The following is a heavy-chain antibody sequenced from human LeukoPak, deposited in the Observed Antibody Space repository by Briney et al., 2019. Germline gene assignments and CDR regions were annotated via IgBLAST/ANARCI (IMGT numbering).Heavy chain of an antibody. J-gene: IGHJ4*02. Sequence: GGSLRLSCVASGFTPKNCAMSWVRQAPGKGLEWVSGINYSGGHKYYADSVKGRFTISRDSSKNTLSLQMNSLTTEDTAVYYCAKDDSMTLDHFDYWGQGALVTVSS. V-gene: IGHV3-23*01. CDR2: INYSGGHK. CDR3: AKDDSMTLDHFDY. D-gene: IGHD4-11*01. CDR1: GFTPKNCA.